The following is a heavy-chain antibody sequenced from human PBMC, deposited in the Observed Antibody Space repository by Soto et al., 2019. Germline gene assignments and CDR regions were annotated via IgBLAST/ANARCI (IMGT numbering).Heavy chain of an antibody. CDR1: GFTFSSYA. CDR2: ISSSSSTI. J-gene: IGHJ4*02. V-gene: IGHV3-48*01. Sequence: PGGSLRLSCAASGFTFSSYAMSWVRQAPGKGLEWVSYISSSSSTIYYADSVKGRFTISRDNAKNSLYLQMNSLRAEDTAVYYCARDPPTGGDYWGQGTLVTVSS. D-gene: IGHD4-17*01. CDR3: ARDPPTGGDY.